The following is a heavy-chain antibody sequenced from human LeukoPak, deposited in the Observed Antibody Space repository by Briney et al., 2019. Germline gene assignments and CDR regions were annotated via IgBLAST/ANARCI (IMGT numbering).Heavy chain of an antibody. CDR2: IYTSGST. CDR1: GGSFSSYY. V-gene: IGHV4-4*07. CDR3: ARGQLATGIFDH. Sequence: PSETLSLTCTVSGGSFSSYYWSWLRQPAGKGPEWIGRIYTSGSTNYNPSLKSRVTMSVDTSKNQFSLKLSSVTAADTAVYYCARGQLATGIFDHWGQGTLVTVSS. J-gene: IGHJ4*02. D-gene: IGHD6-6*01.